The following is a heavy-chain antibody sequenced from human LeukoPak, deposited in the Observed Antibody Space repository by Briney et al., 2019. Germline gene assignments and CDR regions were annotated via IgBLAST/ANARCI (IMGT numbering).Heavy chain of an antibody. V-gene: IGHV3-30*18. Sequence: PGGSLRLSCAASGFTFSSYGMHWVRQAPGKGLAWVAVISYDGSNKYYADSVKGRFTISRDNSKNTLYLQMNSLRAEDTAVYYCAKIVSHYYDSSGFPGAFDIWGQGTMVTVSS. CDR2: ISYDGSNK. CDR3: AKIVSHYYDSSGFPGAFDI. D-gene: IGHD3-22*01. CDR1: GFTFSSYG. J-gene: IGHJ3*02.